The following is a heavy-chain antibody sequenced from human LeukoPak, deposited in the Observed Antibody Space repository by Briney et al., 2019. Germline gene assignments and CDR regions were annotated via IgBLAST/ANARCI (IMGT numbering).Heavy chain of an antibody. D-gene: IGHD4-11*01. J-gene: IGHJ4*02. CDR2: ISAYNGYT. V-gene: IGHV1-18*01. Sequence: GASVKVSCKASGYTFTSYGLNWVRQAPGQGLEWMGWISAYNGYTNYAQKFQGRVTMTTDTYTNTAYMELRSLRSDDTAVYYCARGLSATVTTVHLDYWGQGTLVTVSS. CDR3: ARGLSATVTTVHLDY. CDR1: GYTFTSYG.